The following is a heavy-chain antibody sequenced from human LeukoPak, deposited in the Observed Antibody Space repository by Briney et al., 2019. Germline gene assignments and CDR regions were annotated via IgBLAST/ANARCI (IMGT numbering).Heavy chain of an antibody. CDR3: ARVTGYMIEDYFDY. CDR2: IYYSGST. Sequence: SETLSLTCTVSGGSISSYYWSWIRQPPGKGLGWIGYIYYSGSTNYNPSLKSRVTISVDTSKNQFSLRLRSVTAADTAVYYCARVTGYMIEDYFDYWGQGTLVTVSS. CDR1: GGSISSYY. D-gene: IGHD3-22*01. V-gene: IGHV4-59*01. J-gene: IGHJ4*02.